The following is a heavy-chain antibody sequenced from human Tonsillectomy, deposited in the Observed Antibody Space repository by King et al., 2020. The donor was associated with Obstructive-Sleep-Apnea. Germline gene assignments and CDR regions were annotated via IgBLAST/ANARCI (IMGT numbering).Heavy chain of an antibody. CDR1: GYSFTSYW. D-gene: IGHD6-19*01. CDR2: IYPGDSDT. V-gene: IGHV5-51*01. J-gene: IGHJ4*02. CDR3: ARHSIAVAGISGRDY. Sequence: QLVQSGAEVKKPGESLKISCKGSGYSFTSYWIGWVRQMPGKGLEWMGIIYPGDSDTRYSPSFQVQVTISADKSISTAYLQWSSLKASDTAMYYCARHSIAVAGISGRDYWGQGTLVTVSS.